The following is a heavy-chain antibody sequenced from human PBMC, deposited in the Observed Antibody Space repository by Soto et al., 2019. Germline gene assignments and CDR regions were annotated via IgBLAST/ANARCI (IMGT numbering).Heavy chain of an antibody. J-gene: IGHJ4*02. CDR3: AKSGGKSSGWLRFDY. D-gene: IGHD6-19*01. Sequence: EVQLLESGGGLVQPGGSLRLSCAASGFTFSSYAMSWVRQAPGKVLEWVSAISGSGGSTYYADSVKGRFTISRDNSKNTLYLQMNSLRAEDTAVYYCAKSGGKSSGWLRFDYWGQGTLVTVSS. CDR2: ISGSGGST. CDR1: GFTFSSYA. V-gene: IGHV3-23*01.